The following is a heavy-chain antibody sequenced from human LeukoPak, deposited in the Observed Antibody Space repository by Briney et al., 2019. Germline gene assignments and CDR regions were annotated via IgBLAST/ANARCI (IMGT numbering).Heavy chain of an antibody. CDR1: GLIFDDFS. CDR2: ITWHGRST. CDR3: TKATTRRVPAARIDS. D-gene: IGHD6-13*01. J-gene: IGHJ4*02. Sequence: GRSLRLSCAASGLIFDDFSMFWVRQAPGKGLEWVASITWHGRSTAYADSVRGRFTISRDNAKNSLYLQMNSLRPEDTAFYYCTKATTRRVPAARIDSWGQGTLVTVSS. V-gene: IGHV3-9*01.